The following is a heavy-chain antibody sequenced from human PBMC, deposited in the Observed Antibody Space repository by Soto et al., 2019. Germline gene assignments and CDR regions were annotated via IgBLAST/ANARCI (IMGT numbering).Heavy chain of an antibody. J-gene: IGHJ6*02. CDR3: ARGGDPPVTTWTGTSYGKDV. D-gene: IGHD4-17*01. V-gene: IGHV4-61*01. CDR2: IYYSGST. Sequence: QVQLQESGPGLVKPSETLSLTCTVSGGSVSSGSYYWSWIRQPPGKGLEWIGYIYYSGSTNYNPSLKRRVTISVDTSKSQLSLKLSSVTAADTAVYYCARGGDPPVTTWTGTSYGKDVWGQGTTVTVSS. CDR1: GGSVSSGSYY.